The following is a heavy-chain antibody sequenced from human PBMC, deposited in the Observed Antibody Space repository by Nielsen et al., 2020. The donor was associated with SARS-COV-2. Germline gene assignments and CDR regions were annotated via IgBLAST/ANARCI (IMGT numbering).Heavy chain of an antibody. J-gene: IGHJ4*02. CDR1: GFTFSDYY. Sequence: GRSLRLSCAASGFTFSDYYMSWIRQPPGKGLEWVSYISTSSTYIKYADSVKGRFTISRDNARSSLYLQMNSLRAEDTAVYYCVVETLIVATTDYWGQGTLVTVSS. CDR2: ISTSSTYI. D-gene: IGHD5-12*01. CDR3: VVETLIVATTDY. V-gene: IGHV3-11*03.